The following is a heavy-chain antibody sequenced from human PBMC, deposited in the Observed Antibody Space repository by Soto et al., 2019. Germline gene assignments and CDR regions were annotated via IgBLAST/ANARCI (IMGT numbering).Heavy chain of an antibody. J-gene: IGHJ4*02. Sequence: GSLRLSCTTSGFSFASFAMTWVRQAPGKGLEWVATISGSDGKTYYADSVKGRFSISRGTSRNTLYLQMNSLRADDTAIYYCAKWSYLDYWGQGTRVTVSS. CDR1: GFSFASFA. CDR2: ISGSDGKT. CDR3: AKWSYLDY. D-gene: IGHD3-3*01. V-gene: IGHV3-23*01.